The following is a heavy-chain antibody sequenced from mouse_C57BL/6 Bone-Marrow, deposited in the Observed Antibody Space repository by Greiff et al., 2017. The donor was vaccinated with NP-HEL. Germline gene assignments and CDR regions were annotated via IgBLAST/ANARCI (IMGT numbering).Heavy chain of an antibody. CDR1: GYTFTSYW. J-gene: IGHJ1*03. Sequence: QVQLQQPGAELVKPGASVKLSCKASGYTFTSYWMHWVKQRPGQGLEWIGMIHPKSGSTNYNEKFKSKATLTVDKSSSTAYMQLSSLTSEDSAVYYCARRGIYYDYDWYFDVWGTGTTVTVSS. V-gene: IGHV1-64*01. CDR2: IHPKSGST. D-gene: IGHD2-4*01. CDR3: ARRGIYYDYDWYFDV.